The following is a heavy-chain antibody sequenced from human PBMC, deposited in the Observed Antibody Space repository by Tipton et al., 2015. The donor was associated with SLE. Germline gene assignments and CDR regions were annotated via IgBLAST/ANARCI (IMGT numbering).Heavy chain of an antibody. J-gene: IGHJ6*02. V-gene: IGHV4-28*06. CDR3: ARHPYRTLPSGRYIVYYYGMDV. Sequence: TLSLTCAVSGYSISNTNWWGWIRQPPGKGLEWIGYLYYTGNTNYNPSLESRVTMSVDTSKNQFSLKLSSVTAFDTAVYYCARHPYRTLPSGRYIVYYYGMDVWGQGTTVTVS. CDR1: GYSISNTNW. CDR2: LYYTGNT. D-gene: IGHD6-19*01.